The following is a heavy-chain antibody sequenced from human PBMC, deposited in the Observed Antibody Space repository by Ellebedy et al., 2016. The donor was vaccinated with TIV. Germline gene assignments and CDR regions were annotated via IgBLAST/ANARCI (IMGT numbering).Heavy chain of an antibody. D-gene: IGHD3-16*01. J-gene: IGHJ4*02. CDR1: GFTFSSHA. V-gene: IGHV3-23*01. Sequence: PGGSLRLSCAASGFTFSSHAMSWVRQAPGKGLEWVSVISNNADATYYADSVKGRFTISRDNSKDTLYLQMNSLRAEDTAVYYCARDYASGWGQGTLVTVSS. CDR3: ARDYASG. CDR2: ISNNADAT.